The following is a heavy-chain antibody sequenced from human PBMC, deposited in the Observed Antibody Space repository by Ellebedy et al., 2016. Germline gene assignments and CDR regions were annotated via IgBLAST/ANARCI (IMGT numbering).Heavy chain of an antibody. D-gene: IGHD2-2*01. V-gene: IGHV4-39*07. Sequence: SETLSLTCTVSGGSINADRDHWTWIRQPPGKGLQYIGTVVNGVATYYNPSLKSRVTNSVDTSKNQLSLNLTSVTAADTAVYYCARANPMRSWGQGTLVTVSS. CDR1: GGSINADRDH. CDR3: ARANPMRS. CDR2: VVNGVAT. J-gene: IGHJ5*02.